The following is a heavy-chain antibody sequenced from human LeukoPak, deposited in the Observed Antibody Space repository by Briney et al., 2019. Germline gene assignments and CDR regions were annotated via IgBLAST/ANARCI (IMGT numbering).Heavy chain of an antibody. CDR2: VYYTGRT. V-gene: IGHV4-59*08. J-gene: IGHJ6*02. Sequence: PSETLSLTCTVSGDSLTGYYWSWIRQPPGKGLKWIAYVYYTGRTLYNPSLESRVTISVDTSKTQISLKLTSVTAADTAVYYCARTENLYYYYGMDVWGQGTTVTVSS. CDR3: ARTENLYYYYGMDV. CDR1: GDSLTGYY.